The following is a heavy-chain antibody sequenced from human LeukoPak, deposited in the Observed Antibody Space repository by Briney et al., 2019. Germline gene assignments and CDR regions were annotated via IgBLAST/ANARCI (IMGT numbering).Heavy chain of an antibody. CDR2: ISSSGSTI. Sequence: GGSLRLSCAASGFTFSDYYMSWIRQAPGKGLEWVSYISSSGSTIYYADSVKGRFTISRDNAKNSLYLQMNSLRAEDTAVYYCARMVRGVISSYYYMDVWGKGTTVTVSS. CDR3: ARMVRGVISSYYYMDV. CDR1: GFTFSDYY. V-gene: IGHV3-11*04. D-gene: IGHD3-10*01. J-gene: IGHJ6*03.